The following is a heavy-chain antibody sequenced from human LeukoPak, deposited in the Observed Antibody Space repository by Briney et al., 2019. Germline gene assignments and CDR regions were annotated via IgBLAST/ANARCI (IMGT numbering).Heavy chain of an antibody. J-gene: IGHJ4*02. CDR3: ARERLEYYYDSSGYLDY. CDR2: IYSGGSA. D-gene: IGHD3-22*01. CDR1: GFTVSSNY. Sequence: GGSLRLSCAASGFTVSSNYMSWVRQAPGKGLEWVSIIYSGGSAYYADSVEGRFTISRDNAKNSLYLQMNSLRAEDTAVYYCARERLEYYYDSSGYLDYWGQGTLVTVSS. V-gene: IGHV3-53*01.